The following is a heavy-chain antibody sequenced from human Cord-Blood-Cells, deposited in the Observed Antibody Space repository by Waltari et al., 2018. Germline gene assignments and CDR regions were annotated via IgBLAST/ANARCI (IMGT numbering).Heavy chain of an antibody. CDR1: GGTFSSYA. Sequence: QVQLVQSGAEVKKPGSSVKVSCKASGGTFSSYAISWVRQAPGQGLEWMGRIVPILGIANYAQKFQGRVTITADKSTSTAYMELSSLRSEDTAVYYCAGEDIVVVPAADYYYYMDVWGKGTTVTVSS. D-gene: IGHD2-2*01. CDR2: IVPILGIA. V-gene: IGHV1-69*09. CDR3: AGEDIVVVPAADYYYYMDV. J-gene: IGHJ6*03.